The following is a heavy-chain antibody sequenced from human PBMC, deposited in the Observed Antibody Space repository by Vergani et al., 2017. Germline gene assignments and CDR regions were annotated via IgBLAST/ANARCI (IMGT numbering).Heavy chain of an antibody. J-gene: IGHJ4*02. V-gene: IGHV4-59*01. Sequence: QVQLQESGPGLVKPSETLSLTCTVSGGSISSYYWSWIRQPPGKGLEWIGYIYYSGSTSYNPSLKSRVTISVDTSKNQFSLKLSSVTAADTAVYYCARWGLAARPFPTLDWGQGTLVTVSS. CDR3: ARWGLAARPFPTLD. CDR1: GGSISSYY. CDR2: IYYSGST. D-gene: IGHD6-6*01.